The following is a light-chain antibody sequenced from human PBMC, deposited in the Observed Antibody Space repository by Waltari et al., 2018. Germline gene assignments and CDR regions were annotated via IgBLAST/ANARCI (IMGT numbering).Light chain of an antibody. CDR2: DVS. CDR1: RSDVGTYNY. J-gene: IGLJ2*01. CDR3: SSYTCSNTLI. V-gene: IGLV2-14*03. Sequence: QSALTQPASVSGSPGQSITISCSGTRSDVGTYNYVPWYQQHPGKAPRLMIYDVSHRPRGVASRLACSNAGNTASLPISGPQAEDEAEYHCSSYTCSNTLIFGGATKLTVL.